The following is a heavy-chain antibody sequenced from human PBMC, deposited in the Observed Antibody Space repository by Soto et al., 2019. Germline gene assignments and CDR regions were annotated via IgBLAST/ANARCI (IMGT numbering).Heavy chain of an antibody. Sequence: EVQLVESGGGLVQPGRSLRLSCAASGFTFDDYAMHWVRQAPGKGLEWVSGISWNSGSIGYADSVKGRFTISRDNAKNSLYLQMNSLRAEDTAFHYCAKSGDTAMARGIFDYWGQGTLVTVSS. CDR3: AKSGDTAMARGIFDY. CDR2: ISWNSGSI. D-gene: IGHD5-18*01. V-gene: IGHV3-9*01. J-gene: IGHJ4*02. CDR1: GFTFDDYA.